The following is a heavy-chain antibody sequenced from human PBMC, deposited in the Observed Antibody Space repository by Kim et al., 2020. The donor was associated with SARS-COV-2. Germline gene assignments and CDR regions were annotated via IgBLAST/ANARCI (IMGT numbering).Heavy chain of an antibody. CDR3: ARGESGYTILLDAFDI. V-gene: IGHV3-7*04. Sequence: SVKGRFTISRDNAKNSLYLQMNSLRAEDTAVYYCARGESGYTILLDAFDIWGQGTMVTVSS. J-gene: IGHJ3*02. D-gene: IGHD5-12*01.